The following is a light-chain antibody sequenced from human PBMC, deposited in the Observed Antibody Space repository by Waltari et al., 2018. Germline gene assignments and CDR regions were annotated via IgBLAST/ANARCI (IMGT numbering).Light chain of an antibody. CDR3: QQANDFPLT. CDR1: QHIRNW. J-gene: IGKJ4*01. V-gene: IGKV1-12*01. CDR2: GAS. Sequence: DIQMTQSPSSVSAFVGDRVTITCRASQHIRNWLAWYQQKPGKAPKLLIYGASTLQSGVPSRFSGSGSGTDFTLIISSLEPEDFASYFCQQANDFPLTFGGWTKVEIK.